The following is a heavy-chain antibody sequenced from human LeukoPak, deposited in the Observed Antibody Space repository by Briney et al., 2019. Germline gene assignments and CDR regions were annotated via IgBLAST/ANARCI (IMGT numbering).Heavy chain of an antibody. V-gene: IGHV3-30-3*01. CDR2: ISKDGSDK. CDR1: GFSLSGYW. D-gene: IGHD1-7*01. CDR3: ARDYWWNYDY. Sequence: GGSLRLSCVASGFSLSGYWMYWVRQAPGKGLEWVAVISKDGSDKYYPGSVRGRFTISRDNSKNTIYLQMDSLRAEDTAIYYCARDYWWNYDYWGQGTLVTVSS. J-gene: IGHJ4*02.